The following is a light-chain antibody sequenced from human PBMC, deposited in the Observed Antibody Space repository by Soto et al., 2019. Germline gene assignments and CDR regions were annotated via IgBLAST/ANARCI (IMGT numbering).Light chain of an antibody. CDR3: QQYDAYPWT. CDR1: QSVGSW. Sequence: DIQMTQSPSTLSAPVGDRVTITCRASQSVGSWLAWYQQKPGKAPKYLIYKASILESGVPSRFSGSGSGTEFTLTISSLQPDDFATYYCQQYDAYPWTFGQGTKLDFK. V-gene: IGKV1-5*03. J-gene: IGKJ2*02. CDR2: KAS.